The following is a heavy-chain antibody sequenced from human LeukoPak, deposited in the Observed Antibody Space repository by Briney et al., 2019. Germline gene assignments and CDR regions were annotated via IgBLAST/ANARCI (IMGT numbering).Heavy chain of an antibody. CDR3: ARTQAAAALYYFDY. J-gene: IGHJ4*02. CDR2: IYTSGST. V-gene: IGHV4-61*02. D-gene: IGHD6-13*01. Sequence: PSETLSLTCTVSGGSISSGSYYWSWIRQPAGKGLEWIGRIYTSGSTNYNPSLKSRVTISVDTSKNQFSLKLSSVTAVDTAVYYCARTQAAAALYYFDYWGQGTLVTVSS. CDR1: GGSISSGSYY.